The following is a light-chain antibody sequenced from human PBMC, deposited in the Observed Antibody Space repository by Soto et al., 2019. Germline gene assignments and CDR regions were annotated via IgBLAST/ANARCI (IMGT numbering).Light chain of an antibody. Sequence: QSALTQPPSASGSPGHSVTISCTGASSDVGGYNYVSWCQQHPGKAPKLMIYEVTKRPSGVPDRFSGSKSGNTASLTVSGLQAEDEADYYCSSYAGSNTFVFGGGTKLTVL. CDR1: SSDVGGYNY. CDR2: EVT. V-gene: IGLV2-8*01. CDR3: SSYAGSNTFV. J-gene: IGLJ3*02.